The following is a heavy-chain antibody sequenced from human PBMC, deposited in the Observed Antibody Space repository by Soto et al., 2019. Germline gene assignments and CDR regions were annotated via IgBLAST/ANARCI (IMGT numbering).Heavy chain of an antibody. Sequence: QVQLVQSGAEVKKPGSSVKVSCKASGGSFSSYAISWVRQAPGQGLEWMGGIIPLFGTPIYAQKFQDRVTITADESTSTAYMELSSLTFEDTAVYSCARGDYVVYWGQGTLVTVYS. D-gene: IGHD3-16*01. CDR1: GGSFSSYA. CDR2: IIPLFGTP. CDR3: ARGDYVVY. J-gene: IGHJ4*02. V-gene: IGHV1-69*01.